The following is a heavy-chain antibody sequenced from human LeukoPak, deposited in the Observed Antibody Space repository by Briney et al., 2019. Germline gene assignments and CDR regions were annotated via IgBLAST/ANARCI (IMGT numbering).Heavy chain of an antibody. CDR3: ARGQGATVPQVGKNWLDP. CDR1: IDSFSNYH. J-gene: IGHJ5*02. CDR2: VNESGGT. D-gene: IGHD1-26*01. V-gene: IGHV4-34*01. Sequence: SETLSLTCAVYIDSFSNYHWNWIRQTPAKGMEWIGEVNESGGTNISPSLRSRVILSVDTSKNQFSLKLISVTVADTAIYYCARGQGATVPQVGKNWLDPWGQGTRVTVSS.